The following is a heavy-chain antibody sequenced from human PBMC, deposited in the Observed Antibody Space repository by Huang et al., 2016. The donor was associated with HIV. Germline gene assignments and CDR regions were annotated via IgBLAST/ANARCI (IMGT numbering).Heavy chain of an antibody. V-gene: IGHV3-30*18. D-gene: IGHD1-1*01. CDR1: EFTFSSYG. CDR2: ISDDGSTK. J-gene: IGHJ4*02. CDR3: AKDRQNRNGNYFDY. Sequence: QVQLVESGGGVVQPGMSLRLSCAASEFTFSSYGMHWVRQAPGKGLEWVAVISDDGSTKYYADSVKGRFTISRDNSKNTLYLQMNSLRAEDTAVYYCAKDRQNRNGNYFDYWGQGTLVTVSS.